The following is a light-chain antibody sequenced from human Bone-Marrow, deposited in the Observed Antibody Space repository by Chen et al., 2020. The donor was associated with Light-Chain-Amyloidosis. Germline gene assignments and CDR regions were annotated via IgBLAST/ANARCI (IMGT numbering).Light chain of an antibody. J-gene: IGLJ2*01. CDR1: DLPTKY. Sequence: SYELTQPPSVSVSPGQTARITCSGDDLPTKYAYWYQQKPGQAPLLVIHRDTERPSGISERLSGSSSGTTATLTISGVQAEDEADYHCQSADSSGTYEVIFGGGTKLTVL. CDR2: RDT. CDR3: QSADSSGTYEVI. V-gene: IGLV3-25*03.